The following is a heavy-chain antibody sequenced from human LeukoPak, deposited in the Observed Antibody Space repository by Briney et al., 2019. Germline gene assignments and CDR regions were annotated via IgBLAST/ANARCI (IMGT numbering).Heavy chain of an antibody. J-gene: IGHJ4*02. D-gene: IGHD3-22*01. V-gene: IGHV4-34*01. CDR1: GGSFSGYY. CDR3: ARHISRRYYYDSSGYWTFDY. Sequence: SETLSLTCAVYGGSFSGYYWNWIRQPPGKGLEWIGEINHSGSTNYNPSLESRVTISVDTSKNQFSLKLSSVTAADTAVYYCARHISRRYYYDSSGYWTFDYWGQGTLVTVSS. CDR2: INHSGST.